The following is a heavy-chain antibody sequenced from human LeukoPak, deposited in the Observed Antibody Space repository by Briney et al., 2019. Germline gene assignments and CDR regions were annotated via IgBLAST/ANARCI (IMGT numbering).Heavy chain of an antibody. CDR2: LSGSGGTT. CDR1: GFTFISYA. J-gene: IGHJ4*02. D-gene: IGHD3-10*01. CDR3: AKDRHASGTYYISI. Sequence: GGSLRLSCVASGFTFISYAMSWVRQAPEKGLEWVSVLSGSGGTTHYADSVQGRFTNSRDNSKNTLYLQMNSLRAEDTAVYYCAKDRHASGTYYISIWGQGTLVTVSS. V-gene: IGHV3-23*01.